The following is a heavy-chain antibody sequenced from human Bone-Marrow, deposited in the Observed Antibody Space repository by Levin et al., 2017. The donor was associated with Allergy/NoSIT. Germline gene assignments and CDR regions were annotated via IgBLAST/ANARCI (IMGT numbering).Heavy chain of an antibody. CDR1: GFTFSSYS. Sequence: PGGSLRLSCAASGFTFSSYSMNWVRQAPGKGLEWVSSISSSSSYIYYADSVKGRFTISRDNAKNSLYLQMNSLRAEDTAVYYCARDGLDYYDSSGYYFPWFDPWGQGTLVTVSS. CDR2: ISSSSSYI. V-gene: IGHV3-21*01. D-gene: IGHD3-22*01. CDR3: ARDGLDYYDSSGYYFPWFDP. J-gene: IGHJ5*02.